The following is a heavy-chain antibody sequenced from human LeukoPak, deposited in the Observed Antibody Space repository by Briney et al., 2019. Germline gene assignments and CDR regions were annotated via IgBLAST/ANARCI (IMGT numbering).Heavy chain of an antibody. Sequence: GGSLRLSCAASGFTFSRYGMHWVRQAPGKGLEWVAVISYDGRNKYYADSVKGRFTISRDNSKNTLYLQMNSLRAEDTAVYYCARGLHFRVYDSSDYYPYWGQGTLVTVSS. V-gene: IGHV3-30*03. D-gene: IGHD3-22*01. CDR1: GFTFSRYG. CDR3: ARGLHFRVYDSSDYYPY. J-gene: IGHJ4*02. CDR2: ISYDGRNK.